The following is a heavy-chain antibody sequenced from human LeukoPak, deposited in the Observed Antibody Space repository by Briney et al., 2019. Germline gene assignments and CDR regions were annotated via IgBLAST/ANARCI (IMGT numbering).Heavy chain of an antibody. V-gene: IGHV3-30*03. CDR1: GFTLSDYG. Sequence: AGSVRLSCVASGFTLSDYGIHWVRQAPGKGLEWVAATSYDGSDEYYVDSVKGRFTISRDNSKNTLYLEMKSLSSEDTAIYYCARTYTVFGAMDVWGKGTTVTV. D-gene: IGHD3-3*01. CDR2: TSYDGSDE. J-gene: IGHJ6*03. CDR3: ARTYTVFGAMDV.